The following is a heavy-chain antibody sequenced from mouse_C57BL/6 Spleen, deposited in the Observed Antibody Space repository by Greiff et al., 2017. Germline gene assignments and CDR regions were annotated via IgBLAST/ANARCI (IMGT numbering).Heavy chain of an antibody. CDR3: VRQSSNYGGFAY. CDR1: GFSFNTYA. D-gene: IGHD2-5*01. J-gene: IGHJ3*01. V-gene: IGHV10-1*01. Sequence: EVKLQESGGGLVQPKGSLKLSCAASGFSFNTYAMNWVRQAPGKGLEWVARIRSKSNNYATYYADSVKDRLTISRDDSESMLYLQMNNLKTEDTAMYYCVRQSSNYGGFAYWGQGTLVTVSA. CDR2: IRSKSNNYAT.